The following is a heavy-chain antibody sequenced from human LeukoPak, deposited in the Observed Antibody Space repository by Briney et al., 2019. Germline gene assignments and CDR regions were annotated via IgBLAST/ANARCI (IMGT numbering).Heavy chain of an antibody. Sequence: PSETLSLTCAVYGGSFSGYYWSWIRQPPGKGLEWIGEIYHSGSTNYNPSLKSRVTISVDTSKNQFSLKLSSVTAADTAVYYCARGIRSLVRRRGAFDIWGQGTMVTVSS. D-gene: IGHD2-2*01. CDR1: GGSFSGYY. CDR2: IYHSGST. CDR3: ARGIRSLVRRRGAFDI. V-gene: IGHV4-34*01. J-gene: IGHJ3*02.